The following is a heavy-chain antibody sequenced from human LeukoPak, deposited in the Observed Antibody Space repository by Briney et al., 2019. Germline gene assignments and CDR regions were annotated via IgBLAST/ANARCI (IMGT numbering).Heavy chain of an antibody. CDR3: ARDLPYYVAMDV. V-gene: IGHV3-23*01. Sequence: GGSLRLSCEASGFTFSAYAMTWVRQAPGKGLEWVSSIGSDNKPHYSESVKGRFAISRDNSKNTLFLQLHNLRVEDTALYYCARDLPYYVAMDVWGQGTTVTVSS. CDR2: IGSDNKP. CDR1: GFTFSAYA. J-gene: IGHJ6*02. D-gene: IGHD3-10*02.